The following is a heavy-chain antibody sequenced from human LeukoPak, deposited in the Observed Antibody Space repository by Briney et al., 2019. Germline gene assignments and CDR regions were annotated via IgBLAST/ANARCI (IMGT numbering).Heavy chain of an antibody. CDR3: ARADRLDGAPYLIGP. D-gene: IGHD2-21*01. CDR1: GYTFTDYY. CDR2: INPNSGVI. Sequence: EASVKVSCKTSGYTFTDYYIHWVRQAPGQGLEWMGWINPNSGVISSAQKFRGRVTMIRDTSITTVYMEVRWLTSDDTAIYYCARADRLDGAPYLIGPWGQGTLVTVSS. V-gene: IGHV1-2*02. J-gene: IGHJ5*02.